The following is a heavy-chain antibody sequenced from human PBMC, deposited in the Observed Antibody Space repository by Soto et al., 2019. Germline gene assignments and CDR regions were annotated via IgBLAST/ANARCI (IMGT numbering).Heavy chain of an antibody. CDR2: IYPGDSDT. CDR1: GYGFTSYW. CDR3: ARGDIVVVPAADAFDI. D-gene: IGHD2-2*01. J-gene: IGHJ3*02. V-gene: IGHV5-51*01. Sequence: GESLKISCKGSGYGFTSYWIGWVRQMPGKGLEWMGIIYPGDSDTRYSPSFQGQVTISADKSISTAYLQWSSLKASDTAMYYCARGDIVVVPAADAFDIWGQGTMVTVSS.